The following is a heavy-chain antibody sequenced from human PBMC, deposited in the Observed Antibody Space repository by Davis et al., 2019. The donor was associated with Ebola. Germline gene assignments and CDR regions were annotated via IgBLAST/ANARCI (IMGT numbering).Heavy chain of an antibody. CDR2: INPSGGST. J-gene: IGHJ4*02. V-gene: IGHV1-46*01. Sequence: ASVKVSCKASGYTFTSYGISWVRQAPGQGLEWMGIINPSGGSTIYAQKFQGRVTMTEDTSTDTAYMELSSLRSEDTAVYYCATDLPFYGDYTGGTRYWGQGTLVTVSS. CDR1: GYTFTSYG. D-gene: IGHD4-17*01. CDR3: ATDLPFYGDYTGGTRY.